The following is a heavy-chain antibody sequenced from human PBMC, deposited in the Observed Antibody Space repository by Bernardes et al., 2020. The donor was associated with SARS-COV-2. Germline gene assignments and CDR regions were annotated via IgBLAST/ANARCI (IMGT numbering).Heavy chain of an antibody. CDR3: ARTTYYDFWTDYPEESPLNFDY. CDR2: IYYSGST. V-gene: IGHV4-59*01. D-gene: IGHD3-3*01. CDR1: SGSISSYY. Sequence: SETLSLTCTVSSGSISSYYWSWIRQPPGKGLEWIGYIYYSGSTNYNPSLKSRVTISVDTSKNQFSLKLSSVTAADTAMYYCARTTYYDFWTDYPEESPLNFDYCGRGTLVTGSS. J-gene: IGHJ4*02.